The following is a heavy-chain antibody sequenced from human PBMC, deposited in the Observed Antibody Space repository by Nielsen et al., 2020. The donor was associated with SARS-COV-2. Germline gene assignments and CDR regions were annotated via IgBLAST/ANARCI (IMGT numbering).Heavy chain of an antibody. CDR3: ATIAVAGEGDFDY. Sequence: GGSLRLSCSASGFTFSSYAMHWVRQAPGKGLEYVSAISSNGGSTYYADSVKGRFTISRDNSKNTLYLQMSSLRAEDTAVYYCATIAVAGEGDFDYWGQGTLVTVSS. D-gene: IGHD6-19*01. CDR1: GFTFSSYA. V-gene: IGHV3-64D*06. CDR2: ISSNGGST. J-gene: IGHJ4*02.